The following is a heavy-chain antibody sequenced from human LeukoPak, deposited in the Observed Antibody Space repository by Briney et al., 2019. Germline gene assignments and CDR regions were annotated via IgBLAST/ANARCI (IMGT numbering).Heavy chain of an antibody. CDR1: GYTFTSYD. CDR3: ARRASTSCYSRDTAMVCDSYYFDY. CDR2: MNPDSGNT. J-gene: IGHJ4*02. V-gene: IGHV1-8*01. Sequence: ASVKVSCKASGYTFTSYDINWVRQATGQGLEWMGWMNPDSGNTGYAQKFQGRVTMTRNTSISTAYMELSSLRSEDTAVYYCARRASTSCYSRDTAMVCDSYYFDYWGQGTLVTVSS. D-gene: IGHD2-2*02.